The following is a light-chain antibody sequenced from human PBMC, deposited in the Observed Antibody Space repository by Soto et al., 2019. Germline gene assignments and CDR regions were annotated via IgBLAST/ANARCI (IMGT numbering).Light chain of an antibody. CDR3: SSYRSSSAPYV. V-gene: IGLV2-14*01. CDR2: EVS. CDR1: SSDVGGYNY. J-gene: IGLJ1*01. Sequence: QSALTQPASVSGSPGQSITISCTGTSSDVGGYNYVSWYQHHPGKAPKLMIYEVSNRPSGVSYRFSGSKSGNTASLTISGLQAEDEADYYCSSYRSSSAPYVFGSGTKVTVL.